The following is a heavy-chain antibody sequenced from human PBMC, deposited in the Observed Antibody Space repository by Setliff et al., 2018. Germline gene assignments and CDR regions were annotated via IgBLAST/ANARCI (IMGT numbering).Heavy chain of an antibody. V-gene: IGHV1-69*06. CDR3: AREGLIADTTYYYHYYMDV. CDR1: GGTFSSYA. D-gene: IGHD2-21*01. J-gene: IGHJ6*03. Sequence: SVKVSCKASGGTFSSYAISWVRQAPGQGLEWMGRIIPIFGTANYAQKFQGRVTITADKSTSTAYMELSSLRSEDTAVYYCAREGLIADTTYYYHYYMDVWGKGTTVTVSS. CDR2: IIPIFGTA.